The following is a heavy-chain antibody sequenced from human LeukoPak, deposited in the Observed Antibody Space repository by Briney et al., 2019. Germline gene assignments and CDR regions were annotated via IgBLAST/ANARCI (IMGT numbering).Heavy chain of an antibody. D-gene: IGHD5-24*01. Sequence: GALRLSCAASGFTFSNYSMNWVRQAPGKGLEWVSSISSSSSYIYYADSVKGRFTISRDNAKNSLYLQMNSLRAEDTAVYYCARRQFYYYGMDVWGQGTTVTVSS. CDR3: ARRQFYYYGMDV. CDR1: GFTFSNYS. J-gene: IGHJ6*02. CDR2: ISSSSSYI. V-gene: IGHV3-21*01.